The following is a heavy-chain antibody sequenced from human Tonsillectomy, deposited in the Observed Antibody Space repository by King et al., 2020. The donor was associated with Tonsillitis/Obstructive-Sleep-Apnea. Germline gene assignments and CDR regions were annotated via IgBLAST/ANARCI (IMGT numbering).Heavy chain of an antibody. CDR2: IYPDDSDT. CDR1: GFTFTNYW. Sequence: QLVQSGAEVKKPGKSLKISCTGSGFTFTNYWIDWVRQMPGKGLEWMGIIYPDDSDTRYSPSFQGPVTISADKSISTAYLQWSSLKASDTAMYYWARAYYDFSIGYVNAFEIWGQGKMVTGSS. D-gene: IGHD3-3*01. J-gene: IGHJ3*02. V-gene: IGHV5-51*01. CDR3: ARAYYDFSIGYVNAFEI.